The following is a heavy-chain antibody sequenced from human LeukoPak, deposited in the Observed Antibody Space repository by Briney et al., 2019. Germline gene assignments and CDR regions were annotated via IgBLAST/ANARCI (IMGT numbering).Heavy chain of an antibody. Sequence: GGSLRLSCAASGFTFSSYSMNWVRQAPGKGLEWVSSISSSSSYIYYADSVKGRFTISRDNAKNSLYLQMNSLRAEDTAVYYCARAPLWFGESSGYYWGQGTLVTVSS. CDR2: ISSSSSYI. V-gene: IGHV3-21*01. J-gene: IGHJ4*02. D-gene: IGHD3-10*01. CDR3: ARAPLWFGESSGYY. CDR1: GFTFSSYS.